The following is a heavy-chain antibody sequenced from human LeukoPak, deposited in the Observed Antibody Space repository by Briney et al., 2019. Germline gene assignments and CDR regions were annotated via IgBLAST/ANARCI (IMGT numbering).Heavy chain of an antibody. CDR3: AKDRCSGGSCYYYYGMDV. V-gene: IGHV3-23*01. J-gene: IGHJ6*02. CDR2: ISGSGGST. CDR1: GFTFSSDA. D-gene: IGHD2-15*01. Sequence: GGSLRFSCAASGFTFSSDAMSWVRQAPGKGLEWVSAISGSGGSTYYADSVKGRFTISRDNSKNTLYLQMNSLRAEDTAVYYCAKDRCSGGSCYYYYGMDVWGQGTTVTVSS.